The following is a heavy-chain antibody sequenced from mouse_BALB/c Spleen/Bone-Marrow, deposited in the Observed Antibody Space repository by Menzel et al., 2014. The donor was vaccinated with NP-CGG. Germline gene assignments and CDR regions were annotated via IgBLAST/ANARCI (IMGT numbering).Heavy chain of an antibody. Sequence: EVQGVESGAELVKPGASVKLSCTASGFNIKDTYMHWVKQRPEQGLEWIGRIDPANGNTKYDPKFQGKATITADTSSNTAYLQLSSLTSEDTAVYYCARYYYGLYFDYWGQGTTLTVSS. CDR3: ARYYYGLYFDY. CDR2: IDPANGNT. CDR1: GFNIKDTY. D-gene: IGHD1-1*01. V-gene: IGHV14-3*02. J-gene: IGHJ2*01.